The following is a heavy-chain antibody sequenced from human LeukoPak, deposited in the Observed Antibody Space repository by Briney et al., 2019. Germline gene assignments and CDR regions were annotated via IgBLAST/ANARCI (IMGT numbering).Heavy chain of an antibody. CDR2: IWYDGSNK. CDR3: ARDTSGIAAAGTLTDY. Sequence: PGGSLRLSCAESGFTFSSYGMHWVRQAPGKGLEWVAVIWYDGSNKYYADSVKGRFTISRDNSKNTLYLQMNSLRAEDTAVYYCARDTSGIAAAGTLTDYWGQGTLVTVSS. V-gene: IGHV3-33*01. D-gene: IGHD6-13*01. CDR1: GFTFSSYG. J-gene: IGHJ4*02.